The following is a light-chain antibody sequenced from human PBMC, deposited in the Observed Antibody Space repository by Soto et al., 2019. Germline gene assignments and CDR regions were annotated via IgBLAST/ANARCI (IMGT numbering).Light chain of an antibody. CDR3: QQAFTFPPT. CDR2: GES. V-gene: IGKV1-12*01. Sequence: DIQMTQSPSSVSASVGERVIITCRASQFISGWLAWYQQRPGKAPDLLISGESTLQSGVPSRFSGSGSGTDFTLTIISLQPEDFATYYCQQAFTFPPTFGQGTRVQVK. CDR1: QFISGW. J-gene: IGKJ1*01.